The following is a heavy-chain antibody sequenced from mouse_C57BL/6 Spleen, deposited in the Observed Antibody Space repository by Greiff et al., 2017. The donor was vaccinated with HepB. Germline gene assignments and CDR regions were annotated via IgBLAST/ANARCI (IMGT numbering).Heavy chain of an antibody. D-gene: IGHD2-3*01. CDR2: INPYNGGT. V-gene: IGHV1-19*01. Sequence: EVQLQQSGPVLVKPGASVKMSCKASGYTFTDYYMNWVKQSHGKSLEWIGVINPYNGGTSYNQKFKGKATLTVDKSSSTDYMELNSLTSEDSAVYYCARQVLSPFAYWGQGTLVTVSA. J-gene: IGHJ3*01. CDR1: GYTFTDYY. CDR3: ARQVLSPFAY.